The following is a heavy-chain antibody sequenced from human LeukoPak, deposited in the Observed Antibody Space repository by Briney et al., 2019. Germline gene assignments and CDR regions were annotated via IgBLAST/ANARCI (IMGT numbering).Heavy chain of an antibody. CDR1: GYTFTSYA. V-gene: IGHV1-3*03. CDR3: ARGGFPENDILTGYYKSAGFYPHPGLDY. D-gene: IGHD3-9*01. CDR2: INAGNGNT. Sequence: GASVKVSCKASGYTFTSYAMHWVRQAPGQRLEWMGWINAGNGNTKYSQEFQGRVTITRDTSASTAYMELSSLRSEDMAVYYCARGGFPENDILTGYYKSAGFYPHPGLDYWGQGTLVTVSS. J-gene: IGHJ4*02.